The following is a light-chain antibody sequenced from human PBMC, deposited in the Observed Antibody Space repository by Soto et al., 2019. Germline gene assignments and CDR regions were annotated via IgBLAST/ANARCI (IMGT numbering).Light chain of an antibody. CDR1: QGVSGY. Sequence: EIVLTQSPATLSLSPGARATLPCRARQGVSGYLAWYQQKPGQAPRLLIYDASNRATGIPARFSGSGSGTDFTLTISSLEPEDFAVYYCQQRSNWPPLTFGEGTKVDIK. V-gene: IGKV3-11*01. CDR3: QQRSNWPPLT. CDR2: DAS. J-gene: IGKJ4*02.